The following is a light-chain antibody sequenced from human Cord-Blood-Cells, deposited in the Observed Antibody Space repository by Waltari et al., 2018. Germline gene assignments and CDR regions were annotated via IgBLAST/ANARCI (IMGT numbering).Light chain of an antibody. CDR2: GAS. CDR3: QQYGSSPRT. CDR1: QSVSSSY. J-gene: IGKJ2*01. V-gene: IGKV3-20*01. Sequence: EIVLTLSPGTLSLSPGQSATLSCRASQSVSSSYLAWYQQKPGQAPRLLIYGASSRATGIPDRFSGSGSGTDFTLTISRLEPEDFAVYYCQQYGSSPRTFGQGTKLEIK.